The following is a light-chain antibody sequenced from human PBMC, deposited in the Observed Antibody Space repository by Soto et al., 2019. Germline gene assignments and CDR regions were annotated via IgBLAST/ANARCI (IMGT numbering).Light chain of an antibody. V-gene: IGKV3-11*01. Sequence: EIVLTQSPATLSLYPGERATLSCRASQSVSSYLAWYQQKPGQAPRLLIYDASNRATGIPARFSGSGSGTDFTLTISSLEPEDFAVYYCQQRSNWPPITFGQGTRLAIK. CDR3: QQRSNWPPIT. CDR1: QSVSSY. J-gene: IGKJ5*01. CDR2: DAS.